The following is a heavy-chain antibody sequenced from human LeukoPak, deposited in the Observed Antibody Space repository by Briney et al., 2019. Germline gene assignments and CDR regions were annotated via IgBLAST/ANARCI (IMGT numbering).Heavy chain of an antibody. Sequence: SVKVSCKASGFTFTKSALRWVRQARGQRLEWIGWIVVGSGNTDYAQKFQERVTITRDMFTSTAYMELSSLRSEDTAVYYCAAGLRGPTVTGKYYYYGIDVWGQGTTVTVSS. J-gene: IGHJ6*02. CDR2: IVVGSGNT. D-gene: IGHD4-11*01. V-gene: IGHV1-58*01. CDR1: GFTFTKSA. CDR3: AAGLRGPTVTGKYYYYGIDV.